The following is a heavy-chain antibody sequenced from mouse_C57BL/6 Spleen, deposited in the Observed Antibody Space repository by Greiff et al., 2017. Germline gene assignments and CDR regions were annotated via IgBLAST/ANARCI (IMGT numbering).Heavy chain of an antibody. J-gene: IGHJ4*01. CDR2: IDPSDSYT. Sequence: QVQLQQPGAELVMPGASVKLSCKASGYTFTSYWMHWVKQRPGQGLEWIGEIDPSDSYTNYNQKFKGKSTLTVDKSSSTAYMQLSSLTSEDSAVYYCARRGDYGGYYAMDYWGQGTSVTVSS. V-gene: IGHV1-69*01. D-gene: IGHD1-1*01. CDR3: ARRGDYGGYYAMDY. CDR1: GYTFTSYW.